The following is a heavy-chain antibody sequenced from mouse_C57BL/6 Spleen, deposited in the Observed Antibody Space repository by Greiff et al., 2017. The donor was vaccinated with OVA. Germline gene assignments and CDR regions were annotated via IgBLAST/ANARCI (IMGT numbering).Heavy chain of an antibody. CDR3: ASDCYDVLMDY. CDR1: GFTFSDYG. D-gene: IGHD2-12*01. V-gene: IGHV5-17*01. CDR2: ISSGSSTI. J-gene: IGHJ4*01. Sequence: EVQRVESGGGLVKPGGSLKLSCAASGFTFSDYGMHWVRQAPEKGLEWVAYISSGSSTIYYADTVKGRFTISRDNAKNTLFLQMTRLRSEDTAMYYCASDCYDVLMDYWGQGTSVTVSS.